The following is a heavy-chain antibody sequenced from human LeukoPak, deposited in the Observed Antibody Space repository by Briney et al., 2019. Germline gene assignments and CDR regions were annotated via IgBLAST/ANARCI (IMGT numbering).Heavy chain of an antibody. J-gene: IGHJ4*02. V-gene: IGHV3-23*01. D-gene: IGHD5-24*01. CDR1: GFTFSSYA. CDR3: ARDFEGYKEGFY. CDR2: ISGSGGST. Sequence: GGSLRLSCAASGFTFSSYAMSWVRQAPGKGLEWVSAISGSGGSTYYADSVKGRFTISRDNAKNSLHLQMNNLRVEDTAVYYCARDFEGYKEGFYWGQGTLVTVSS.